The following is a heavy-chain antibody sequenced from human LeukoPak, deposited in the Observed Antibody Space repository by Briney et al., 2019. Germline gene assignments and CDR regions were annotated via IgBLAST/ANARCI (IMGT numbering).Heavy chain of an antibody. Sequence: PGGSLRLSCAASGFTFSSYAMSWVRQAPGKGLEWVSAISGSGGSTYYADSVKGRFTISRDNSKNTLYLQMNSLRAEDTAVYYCAKNDYGDYAGGAGAFDIWGQGTMVTVSS. CDR1: GFTFSSYA. V-gene: IGHV3-23*01. J-gene: IGHJ3*02. CDR3: AKNDYGDYAGGAGAFDI. CDR2: ISGSGGST. D-gene: IGHD4-17*01.